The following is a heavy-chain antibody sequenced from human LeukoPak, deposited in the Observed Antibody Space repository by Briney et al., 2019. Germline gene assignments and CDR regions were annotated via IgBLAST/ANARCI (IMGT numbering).Heavy chain of an antibody. CDR1: GDSVSRNSAA. Sequence: SQTLSLTCAISGDSVSRNSAAWNWIRQSPSRGLEWLGRTYYRSKWYNDYAVSVKSRITINPDTSKNQFSLQLNSVTPEDTAVYYCARDLRLLWFGELFNYYYYMDVWGKGTTVTVSS. D-gene: IGHD3-10*01. J-gene: IGHJ6*03. V-gene: IGHV6-1*01. CDR2: TYYRSKWYN. CDR3: ARDLRLLWFGELFNYYYYMDV.